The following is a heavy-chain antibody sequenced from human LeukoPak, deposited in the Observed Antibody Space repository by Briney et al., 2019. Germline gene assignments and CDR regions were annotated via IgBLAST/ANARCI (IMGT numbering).Heavy chain of an antibody. J-gene: IGHJ6*02. CDR2: ISGSGGST. CDR1: GFTFSSYA. CDR3: AMGSYCSGGSCYYGMDV. V-gene: IGHV3-23*01. D-gene: IGHD2-15*01. Sequence: GGSLRLSCAASGFTFSSYAMSWVRQAPGKGPEWVSAISGSGGSTYYADSVKGRFTISRDNSKNTLYLQMNSLRAEDTAVYYCAMGSYCSGGSCYYGMDVWGQGTTVTVSS.